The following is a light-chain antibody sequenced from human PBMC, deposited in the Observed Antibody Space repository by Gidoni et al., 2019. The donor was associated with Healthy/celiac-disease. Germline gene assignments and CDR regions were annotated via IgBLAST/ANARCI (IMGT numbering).Light chain of an antibody. CDR1: QSVSSN. CDR3: QQCNNWPPLT. V-gene: IGKV3-15*01. CDR2: CAS. J-gene: IGKJ1*01. Sequence: EIEMTQSPATLSVSPGERATLSCRASQSVSSNLAWYQQKPGQAPRLLIYCASTRATGIPASFSGSWSGTEFTLTVSILQSEDFAVYYCQQCNNWPPLTFGQXTKVEIK.